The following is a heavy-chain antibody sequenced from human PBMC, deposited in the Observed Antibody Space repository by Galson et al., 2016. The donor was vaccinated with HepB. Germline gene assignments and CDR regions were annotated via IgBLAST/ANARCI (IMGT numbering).Heavy chain of an antibody. J-gene: IGHJ3*01. CDR2: ISYIGRT. CDR3: ASPDPSTGRDDASDL. V-gene: IGHV4-31*03. Sequence: TLSLTCSVSGDSISRGGYFWTWIRQHPQKGLEWIGYISYIGRTTYNPSLRSRVTMSLDTSQSRFSLSLSSVTAADAAIYFCASPDPSTGRDDASDLWGQGTMVTVSS. CDR1: GDSISRGGYF. D-gene: IGHD2-8*02.